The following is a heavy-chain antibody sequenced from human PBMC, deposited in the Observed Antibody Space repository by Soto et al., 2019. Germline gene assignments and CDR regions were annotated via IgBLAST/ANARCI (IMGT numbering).Heavy chain of an antibody. CDR1: GFTFSSYA. Sequence: PGGSLRLSCAASGFTFSSYAMSWVRQAPGKGLEWVSGNSGSGGTTHYADSVKGRFTISRDNSKNTLSLQMNSLRADDTAVYYCAKAQPVGSGGSCYGAMDAWGQGTTVTVSS. V-gene: IGHV3-23*01. CDR3: AKAQPVGSGGSCYGAMDA. CDR2: NSGSGGTT. D-gene: IGHD2-15*01. J-gene: IGHJ6*02.